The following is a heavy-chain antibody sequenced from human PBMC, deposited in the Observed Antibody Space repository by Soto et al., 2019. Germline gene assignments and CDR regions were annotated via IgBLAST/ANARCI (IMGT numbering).Heavy chain of an antibody. J-gene: IGHJ5*02. CDR2: IYYSGST. D-gene: IGHD1-7*01. CDR1: GGSISSYY. CDR3: ARVLSVVPTRNYDWFDP. V-gene: IGHV4-59*01. Sequence: SETLSLTCTVSGGSISSYYWSWIRQPPGKGLEWIGYIYYSGSTNYNPSLNSRATISVDTCKNQFSLKLSSVTAADTAGYYCARVLSVVPTRNYDWFDPWGQGTLVTVS.